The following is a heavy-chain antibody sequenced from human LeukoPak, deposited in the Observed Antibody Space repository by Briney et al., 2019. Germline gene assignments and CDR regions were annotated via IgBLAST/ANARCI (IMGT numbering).Heavy chain of an antibody. Sequence: PGGSLRLSCAASGFTFSSYSMSWVRQAPGKGLEWVSYISSSSSTIYYADSVKGRFTISRDNVKNSLYLQMNSLRAEDTAVYYCARGFWSGPDAFDIWGQGKMVTVSS. CDR1: GFTFSSYS. CDR2: ISSSSSTI. V-gene: IGHV3-48*04. J-gene: IGHJ3*02. CDR3: ARGFWSGPDAFDI. D-gene: IGHD3-3*01.